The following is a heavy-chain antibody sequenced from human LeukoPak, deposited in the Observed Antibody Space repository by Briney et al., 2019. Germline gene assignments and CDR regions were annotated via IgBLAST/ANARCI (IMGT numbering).Heavy chain of an antibody. CDR1: GGSISSSSYY. CDR2: IFYSGST. V-gene: IGHV4-39*01. J-gene: IGHJ2*01. CDR3: ARHSPNWYPDL. Sequence: SETLSLTCTVSGGSISSSSYYWGWIRQPPGKGLEWIGSIFYSGSTYCNPSLKSRVTISVDTSKNQFSLKLTSVTAADTALHYCARHSPNWYPDLWGRGTLVTVSS.